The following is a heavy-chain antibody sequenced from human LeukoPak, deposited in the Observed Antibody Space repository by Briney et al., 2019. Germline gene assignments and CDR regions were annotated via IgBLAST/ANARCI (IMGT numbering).Heavy chain of an antibody. CDR2: INHSGST. CDR3: AGGPTPHYDSSGYLI. D-gene: IGHD3-22*01. Sequence: SETLSLTCAVYGGSFSGYYWSWIRQPPGKGLEWIGEINHSGSTNYNPSLKSRVTISVDTSKNQFSLKLSSVTAADTAVYYCAGGPTPHYDSSGYLIWGQGTMVTVSS. CDR1: GGSFSGYY. V-gene: IGHV4-34*01. J-gene: IGHJ3*02.